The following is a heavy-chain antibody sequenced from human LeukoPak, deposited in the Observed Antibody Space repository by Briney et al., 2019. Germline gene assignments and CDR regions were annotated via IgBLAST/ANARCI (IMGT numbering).Heavy chain of an antibody. Sequence: AASVKVSCKASGYTFISYYMHWVRQAPGQGLEWMGIINPSGGSTSYAQKFQGRVTMTRDTSTSTVYMELSSLRSEDTAVYYRARDPDYYDSSGYTFDYWGQGTLVTVSS. J-gene: IGHJ4*02. CDR1: GYTFISYY. D-gene: IGHD3-22*01. CDR2: INPSGGST. CDR3: ARDPDYYDSSGYTFDY. V-gene: IGHV1-46*01.